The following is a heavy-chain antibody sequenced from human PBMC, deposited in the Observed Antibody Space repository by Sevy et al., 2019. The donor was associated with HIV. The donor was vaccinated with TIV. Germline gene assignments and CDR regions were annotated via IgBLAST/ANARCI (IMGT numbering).Heavy chain of an antibody. Sequence: GGSLRLSCAASGFTFSSYGMHWVRQAPGKGLEWVAVIWYDGSNKYYADSVKGRFTISRDNSKNTLYLQMNSLRAEDTAVYYCSRRSPTPGLAVAGGFGYWGQGTLVTVSS. CDR2: IWYDGSNK. CDR1: GFTFSSYG. V-gene: IGHV3-33*01. J-gene: IGHJ4*02. D-gene: IGHD6-19*01. CDR3: SRRSPTPGLAVAGGFGY.